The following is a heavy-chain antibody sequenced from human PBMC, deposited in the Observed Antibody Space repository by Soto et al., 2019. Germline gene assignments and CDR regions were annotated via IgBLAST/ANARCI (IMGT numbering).Heavy chain of an antibody. CDR2: INPNSGGT. D-gene: IGHD6-13*01. CDR3: ARGREESSSLTPPGY. V-gene: IGHV1-2*02. CDR1: GYTFTGYY. Sequence: ASVKVSCKASGYTFTGYYMHWVRQAPGQGPEWMGWINPNSGGTNYAQKFQGRVTMTRDTSISTAYMELSRLRSDDTAVYYCARGREESSSLTPPGYWGQGTLVTSPQ. J-gene: IGHJ4*02.